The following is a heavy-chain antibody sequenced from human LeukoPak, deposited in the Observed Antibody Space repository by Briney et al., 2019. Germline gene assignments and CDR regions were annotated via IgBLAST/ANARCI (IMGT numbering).Heavy chain of an antibody. D-gene: IGHD4-17*01. CDR2: INPSGGST. CDR1: GGTFSSYA. V-gene: IGHV1-46*01. CDR3: ARGLTTYYYYGMDV. Sequence: ASVKVSCKASGGTFSSYAISWVRQAPGQGLEWMGIINPSGGSTSYAQKFQGRVTMTRDTSTSTVYMELSSLRSEDTAVYYCARGLTTYYYYGMDVWGQGTTVTVSS. J-gene: IGHJ6*02.